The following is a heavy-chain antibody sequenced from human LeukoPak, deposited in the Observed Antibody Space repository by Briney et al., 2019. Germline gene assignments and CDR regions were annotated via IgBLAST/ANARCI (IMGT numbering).Heavy chain of an antibody. J-gene: IGHJ4*02. CDR2: IKSKIDGGTI. Sequence: GGSLRLSCVAAGFTFSSAWLSWVRQAPGKGLEWVGRIKSKIDGGTIEYAALVKGRFTISRDESKNMVYLQMNSLKTEDTAVYYCTTEAYCRSNSCYGIANWGQGTLVTDSS. D-gene: IGHD2-2*01. V-gene: IGHV3-15*05. CDR3: TTEAYCRSNSCYGIAN. CDR1: GFTFSSAW.